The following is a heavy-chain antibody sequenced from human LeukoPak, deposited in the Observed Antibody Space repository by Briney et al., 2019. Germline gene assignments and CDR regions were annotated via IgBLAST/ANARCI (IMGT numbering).Heavy chain of an antibody. Sequence: PSETLSLTCTVSGGSISSYYWSWIRQPPGKGLEWIGYIYYSGSTNYNPSHKSRVTISVDTSKNQFSLKLSSVTAADTAVYYCARGRMQWLGVRWETRPPSAFDYWGQGTLVTVSS. D-gene: IGHD6-19*01. CDR2: IYYSGST. CDR1: GGSISSYY. CDR3: ARGRMQWLGVRWETRPPSAFDY. J-gene: IGHJ4*02. V-gene: IGHV4-59*01.